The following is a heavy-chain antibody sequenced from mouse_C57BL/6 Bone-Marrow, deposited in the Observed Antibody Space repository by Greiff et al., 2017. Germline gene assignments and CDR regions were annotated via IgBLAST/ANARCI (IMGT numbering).Heavy chain of an antibody. CDR1: GFTFSSYG. Sequence: EVQRVESGGDLVKPGGSLKLSCAASGFTFSSYGMSWVRQTPDKRLEWVATISSGGSYTYYPDSVKGRFTISRDNAKNTLYLQMSSLKSEDTAMYYCARRDDGYYWYFDVWGTGTTVTVSS. D-gene: IGHD2-3*01. J-gene: IGHJ1*03. V-gene: IGHV5-6*01. CDR3: ARRDDGYYWYFDV. CDR2: ISSGGSYT.